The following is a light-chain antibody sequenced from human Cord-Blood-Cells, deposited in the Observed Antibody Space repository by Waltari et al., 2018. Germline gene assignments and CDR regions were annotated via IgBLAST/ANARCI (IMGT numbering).Light chain of an antibody. CDR2: DAS. V-gene: IGKV1-33*01. Sequence: DIQMTQSPSSLSASVGDRVTITCQASQDISNYLNWYQQKPGKAPKPLIYDASNLETGVPSRFSGSGSGTDFTFTISSLQPEDIATYYCQQYDNLPSLTFGPGTKVDIK. J-gene: IGKJ3*01. CDR1: QDISNY. CDR3: QQYDNLPSLT.